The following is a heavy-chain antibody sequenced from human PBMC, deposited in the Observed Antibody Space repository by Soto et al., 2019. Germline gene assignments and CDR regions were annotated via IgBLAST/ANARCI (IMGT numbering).Heavy chain of an antibody. D-gene: IGHD3-9*01. Sequence: EVQLLESGGGLVQPGGSLRLSCAASGFTFSSYAMSWVRQAPGKGLEWVSAISGSGGSTYYADSVKGRFTISRDNSKNRLDLQMNSLRAKDTAVYYCANDFEAQSPRGNWFGPWGQGTLVIVSS. CDR1: GFTFSSYA. CDR2: ISGSGGST. V-gene: IGHV3-23*01. CDR3: ANDFEAQSPRGNWFGP. J-gene: IGHJ5*02.